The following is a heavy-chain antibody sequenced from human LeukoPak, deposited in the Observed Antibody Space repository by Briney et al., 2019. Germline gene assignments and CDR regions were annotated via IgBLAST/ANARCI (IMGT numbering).Heavy chain of an antibody. J-gene: IGHJ4*02. CDR2: ISRVGGST. D-gene: IGHD4-23*01. CDR1: GFNFTTYA. Sequence: GGSLRLSCAASGFNFTTYAMSWVRPPARRGLDGVSGISRVGGSTFYAESVRGRFTNSRDKSKSMLYLQMDSLRVDNTAVYYCAKDFSIGGNEVPFDYWGQGTLVTVSS. CDR3: AKDFSIGGNEVPFDY. V-gene: IGHV3-23*01.